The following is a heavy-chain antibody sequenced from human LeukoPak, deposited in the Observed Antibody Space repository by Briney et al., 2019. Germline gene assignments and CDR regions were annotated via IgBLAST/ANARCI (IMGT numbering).Heavy chain of an antibody. J-gene: IGHJ4*02. Sequence: GGSLRLSCAASGFSFSSYEMDWVRKAPGKGLEWVSYIRSSGSTTYYADSVKGRFTISSDNAKDSLYLQRNSLRAEDTAVYYCVRVGNSLNYFDCWGQGTLVTVSS. D-gene: IGHD3-16*01. V-gene: IGHV3-48*03. CDR2: IRSSGSTT. CDR3: VRVGNSLNYFDC. CDR1: GFSFSSYE.